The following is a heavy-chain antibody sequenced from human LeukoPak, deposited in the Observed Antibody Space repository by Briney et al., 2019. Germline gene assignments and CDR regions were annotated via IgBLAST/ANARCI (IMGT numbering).Heavy chain of an antibody. CDR3: ANLRSIPGIAAAGTDY. CDR1: GGSISSYY. J-gene: IGHJ4*02. CDR2: IYYSGST. D-gene: IGHD6-13*01. Sequence: SETLSLTCTVSGGSISSYYWSWIRQPPGKGLEWIGYIYYSGSTNYNPSLKSRVTISVDTSKNQFSLKLSSVTAADTAVYYCANLRSIPGIAAAGTDYWGQGTLVTVSS. V-gene: IGHV4-59*01.